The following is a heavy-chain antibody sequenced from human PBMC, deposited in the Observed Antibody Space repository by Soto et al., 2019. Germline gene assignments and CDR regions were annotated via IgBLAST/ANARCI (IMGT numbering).Heavy chain of an antibody. J-gene: IGHJ6*02. CDR3: ARDTGALTYYYDSSGGYYGMDV. D-gene: IGHD3-22*01. CDR1: GFTLSSYS. CDR2: SSSSSSYI. V-gene: IGHV3-21*01. Sequence: GSLRLSCAASGFTLSSYSMNWVRQAPGKGLEWVSSSSSSSSYIYYADSVKGRFTISRDNAKNSLYLQMNSLRAEDTAVYYCARDTGALTYYYDSSGGYYGMDVWGQGTTVTVSS.